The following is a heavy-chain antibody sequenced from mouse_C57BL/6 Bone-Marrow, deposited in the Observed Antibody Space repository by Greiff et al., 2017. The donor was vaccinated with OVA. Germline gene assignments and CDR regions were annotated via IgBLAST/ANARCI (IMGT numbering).Heavy chain of an antibody. J-gene: IGHJ4*01. CDR3: TDPYSYAMDY. CDR1: GYTFTDYE. Sequence: VQLQQSGAELVRPGASVTLSCKASGYTFTDYEMHWVKQTPVHGLEWIGAIDPETGGTAYNQKFKGKAILTADKSSSTADMELRSLTSEDSAVYYCTDPYSYAMDYWGQGTSVTVSS. CDR2: IDPETGGT. V-gene: IGHV1-15*01. D-gene: IGHD2-10*01.